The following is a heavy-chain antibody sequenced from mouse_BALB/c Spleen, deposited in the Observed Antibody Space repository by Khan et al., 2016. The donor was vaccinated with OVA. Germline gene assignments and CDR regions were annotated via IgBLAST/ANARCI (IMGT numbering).Heavy chain of an antibody. V-gene: IGHV2-9*02. Sequence: QVQLKQSGPGLVAPSQSLSLTCTVSGFSLPSYGVHWVRQPPGKGLEWLGVIWAGGRTNYNLALMSTLSISKDNSKSQVFLTMSSLQTDDTAMYYCARLEDIWGQGTTLTVSS. J-gene: IGHJ2*01. CDR3: ARLEDI. CDR2: IWAGGRT. D-gene: IGHD1-3*01. CDR1: GFSLPSYG.